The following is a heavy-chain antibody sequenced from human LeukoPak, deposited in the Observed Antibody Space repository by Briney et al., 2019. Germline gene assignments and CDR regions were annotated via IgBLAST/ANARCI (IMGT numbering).Heavy chain of an antibody. CDR2: IYTSGST. CDR3: ARDRQTTIFGVVTRHDYYMDV. CDR1: GGPISSYY. Sequence: SETLSLTCTVSGGPISSYYWSWIRQPAGKGLEWIGRIYTSGSTNYDPSLKSRVTMSVDTSKNQFSLKLSSVTAADTAVYYCARDRQTTIFGVVTRHDYYMDVWGKGTTVTVSS. J-gene: IGHJ6*03. V-gene: IGHV4-4*07. D-gene: IGHD3-3*01.